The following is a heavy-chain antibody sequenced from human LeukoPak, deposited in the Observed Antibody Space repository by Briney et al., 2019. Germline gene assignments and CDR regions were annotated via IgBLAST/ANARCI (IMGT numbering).Heavy chain of an antibody. CDR3: ARVSIGWYSFDY. D-gene: IGHD6-19*01. CDR2: IKQDGSEN. Sequence: GGSLRLSCAASGFTFSSFWMSWVRQAPGKGLEWVANIKQDGSENYYVDSVKGRFTISRDNAKDTVYLQMNSLRAEDTAVYYCARVSIGWYSFDYWGQGTLVTVSS. V-gene: IGHV3-7*01. CDR1: GFTFSSFW. J-gene: IGHJ4*02.